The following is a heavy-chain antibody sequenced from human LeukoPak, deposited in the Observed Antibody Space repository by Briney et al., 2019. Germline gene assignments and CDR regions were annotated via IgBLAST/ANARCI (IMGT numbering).Heavy chain of an antibody. CDR2: IYPRDGST. CDR3: AKERGGYRVTMLSDI. CDR1: GYTFTSNY. J-gene: IGHJ3*02. D-gene: IGHD3-22*01. Sequence: ASVKVSCKASGYTFTSNYIHWVRQAPGQGLEWMGMIYPRDGSTSYAQKFQGRVTVTRDTSTSTDYMELSRLRSDATAVYYCAKERGGYRVTMLSDIWGQGTMVTVSS. V-gene: IGHV1-46*01.